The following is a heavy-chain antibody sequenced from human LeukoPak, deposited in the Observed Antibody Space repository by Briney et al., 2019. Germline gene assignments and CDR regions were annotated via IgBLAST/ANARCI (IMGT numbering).Heavy chain of an antibody. CDR2: IYSGGST. D-gene: IGHD2-2*01. CDR3: AKTVVVPAARHFDY. V-gene: IGHV3-53*01. J-gene: IGHJ4*02. CDR1: GFTVSSNY. Sequence: GGSLRLSCAASGFTVSSNYMSWVRQAPGKGLEWVSVIYSGGSTYYADSVKGRFTISRDNSKNTLYLQMNSLRAEDTAVYYCAKTVVVPAARHFDYWGQGTLVTVSS.